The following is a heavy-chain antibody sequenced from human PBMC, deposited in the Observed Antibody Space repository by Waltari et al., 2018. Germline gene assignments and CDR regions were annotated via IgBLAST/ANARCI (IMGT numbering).Heavy chain of an antibody. D-gene: IGHD6-6*01. CDR3: AKDEGARLAPTFGMDA. J-gene: IGHJ6*02. V-gene: IGHV3-23*01. CDR1: GFPFSPYT. Sequence: EMQLLESGGALVQPGESLLLSCAASGFPFSPYTINWVRQAPGKGLEWVAVMTASGLMHYGDSVKGRFIISRDNSKNTLYLEMYRLRVEDTARYYCAKDEGARLAPTFGMDAWGQGTTVIVS. CDR2: MTASGLM.